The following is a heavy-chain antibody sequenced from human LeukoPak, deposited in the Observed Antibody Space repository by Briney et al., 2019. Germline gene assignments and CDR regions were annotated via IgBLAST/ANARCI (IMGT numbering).Heavy chain of an antibody. V-gene: IGHV4-4*07. CDR2: IYTSGST. CDR3: ARVRGLGPPYYMDV. D-gene: IGHD6-19*01. Sequence: SETLSLTCTVSGGSISSYYWSWIRQPAGKGLEWIGRIYTSGSTNYNPSLKSRVTMSVDTSKNQFSLKLSSVTAADTAVYYCARVRGLGPPYYMDVWGKGTTVTVSS. CDR1: GGSISSYY. J-gene: IGHJ6*03.